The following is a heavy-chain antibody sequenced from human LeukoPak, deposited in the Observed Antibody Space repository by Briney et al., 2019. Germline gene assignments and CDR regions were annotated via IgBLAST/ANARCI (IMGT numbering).Heavy chain of an antibody. Sequence: ASVKVSCKASGYTFTSYDINWVRQATGLGLEWMGWMNPNSGNTGYAQNFQGRVTMTRNTSISTAYMELSSLRSEDTAVYYCARGKARDGYNYPGIFDYGGQGTLVTVSS. CDR2: MNPNSGNT. J-gene: IGHJ4*02. CDR3: ARGKARDGYNYPGIFDY. V-gene: IGHV1-8*01. D-gene: IGHD5-24*01. CDR1: GYTFTSYD.